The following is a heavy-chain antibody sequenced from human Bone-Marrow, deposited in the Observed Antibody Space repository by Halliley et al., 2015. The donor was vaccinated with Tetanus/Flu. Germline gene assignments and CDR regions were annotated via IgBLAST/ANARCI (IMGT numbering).Heavy chain of an antibody. CDR2: IYHSGIT. CDR3: ARAVVRHRYYCGMDV. V-gene: IGHV4-31*03. Sequence: TLSLTCNVSGGSISSDGYYWTWIRHHPGRGLEWIGYIYHSGITFSNPSLKSRTTISVGTSKNQFSLKLLSVTAADSAVYFCARAVVRHRYYCGMDVWGPGTTVTVSS. D-gene: IGHD2-15*01. CDR1: GGSISSDGYY. J-gene: IGHJ6*02.